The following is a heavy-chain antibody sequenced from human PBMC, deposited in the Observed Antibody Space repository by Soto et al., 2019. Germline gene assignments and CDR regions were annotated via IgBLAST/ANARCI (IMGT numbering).Heavy chain of an antibody. D-gene: IGHD3-10*01. Sequence: ASVKVACKASGYTFRDYGISWVRQAPGQGLEWMGWISGNNGNTAYARNLQDRVTMTIDAPTTTAYMELRSLRSDDTAVYYCARDEGIRGLEFRGLGTLVTVSS. CDR3: ARDEGIRGLEF. J-gene: IGHJ4*02. CDR1: GYTFRDYG. CDR2: ISGNNGNT. V-gene: IGHV1-18*04.